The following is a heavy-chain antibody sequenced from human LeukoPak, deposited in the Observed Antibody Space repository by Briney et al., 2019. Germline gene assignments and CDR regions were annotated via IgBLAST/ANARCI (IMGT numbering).Heavy chain of an antibody. CDR2: FDPEDGET. V-gene: IGHV1-24*01. D-gene: IGHD2/OR15-2a*01. CDR1: GYTLTELS. CDR3: ARAKNYYFDY. Sequence: ASVKVSCKVSGYTLTELSMHWVRQARGKGLEWMGGFDPEDGETIYAQKFQGRVTITRDTSASTAYMELSSLRSEDTAVYYCARAKNYYFDYWGQGTLVTVSS. J-gene: IGHJ4*02.